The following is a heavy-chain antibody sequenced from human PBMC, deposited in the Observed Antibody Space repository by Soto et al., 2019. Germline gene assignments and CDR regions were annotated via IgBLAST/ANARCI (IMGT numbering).Heavy chain of an antibody. CDR1: GLTLSGFW. V-gene: IGHV3-7*01. J-gene: IGHJ4*02. D-gene: IGHD4-17*01. CDR2: IRQDASEK. CDR3: TRDISTVSN. Sequence: EVQLVESGGGLVQTGGSLRLSCAASGLTLSGFWMNWVRQAPGKGLEWVASIRQDASEKYYVDSVKGRFTISRNNANNSLYLQMDSLRPEDTAVYYCTRDISTVSNWGQRTLVTVSS.